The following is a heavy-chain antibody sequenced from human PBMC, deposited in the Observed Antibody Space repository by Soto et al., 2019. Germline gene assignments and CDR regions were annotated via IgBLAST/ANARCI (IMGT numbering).Heavy chain of an antibody. V-gene: IGHV3-48*04. CDR1: GFTFSSYS. Sequence: EVQLVESGGGLVQPGGSLRLSCAASGFTFSSYSMNWVRQAPGKGLERVLYISSSSSTIYYADSVKGRLTFSRDNAQNSLYLQMNSRKAGDTAVYYCARDYMVRVVIMPLFDYWGQGTLVTVSS. D-gene: IGHD3-10*01. CDR3: ARDYMVRVVIMPLFDY. J-gene: IGHJ4*02. CDR2: ISSSSSTI.